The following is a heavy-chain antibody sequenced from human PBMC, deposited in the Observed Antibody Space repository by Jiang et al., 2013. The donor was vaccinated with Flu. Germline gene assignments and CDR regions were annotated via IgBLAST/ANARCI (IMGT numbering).Heavy chain of an antibody. V-gene: IGHV5-51*01. CDR1: GYSFTSYW. CDR2: IYPGDSDT. Sequence: GAEVKKPGESLKISCKGSGYSFTSYWIGWCADAGKAGVDGIIYPGDSDTRYSPSFQGQVTISVDKSISTAYLQWSSLKASDTAMYYCARSMVQGGDYYYYGMDVWGQGTTVTVSS. J-gene: IGHJ6*02. CDR3: ARSMVQGGDYYYYGMDV. D-gene: IGHD3-10*01.